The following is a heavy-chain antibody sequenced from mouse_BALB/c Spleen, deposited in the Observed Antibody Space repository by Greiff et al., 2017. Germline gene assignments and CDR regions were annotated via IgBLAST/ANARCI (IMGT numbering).Heavy chain of an antibody. J-gene: IGHJ2*01. Sequence: EVKLVESGGGLVQPGGSRKLSCAASGFTFSDYGMAWVRQAPGKGPEWVAFISNLAYSIYYADTVTGRFTISRENAKNTLYLEMSSLRSEDTAMYYCARDREGYFDYWGQGTTLTVSS. CDR2: ISNLAYSI. D-gene: IGHD3-3*01. CDR3: ARDREGYFDY. CDR1: GFTFSDYG. V-gene: IGHV5-15*02.